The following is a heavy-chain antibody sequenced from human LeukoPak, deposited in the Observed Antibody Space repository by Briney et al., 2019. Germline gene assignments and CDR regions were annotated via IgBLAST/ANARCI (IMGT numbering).Heavy chain of an antibody. D-gene: IGHD1-26*01. Sequence: GGSLRLSCAASGFTFSNAWMSWVRQAPGKGLEWVGRIKSKTDGGTTDYAAPVKGRFTISRDDSKNTLYLQTNSLKTEDTAVYYCTTDVKWELYFDYWGQGTLVTVSS. J-gene: IGHJ4*02. V-gene: IGHV3-15*01. CDR3: TTDVKWELYFDY. CDR2: IKSKTDGGTT. CDR1: GFTFSNAW.